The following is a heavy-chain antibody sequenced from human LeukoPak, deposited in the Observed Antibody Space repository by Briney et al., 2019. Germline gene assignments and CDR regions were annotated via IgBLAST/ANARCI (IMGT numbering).Heavy chain of an antibody. CDR2: ISGSGGST. J-gene: IGHJ4*02. V-gene: IGHV3-23*01. D-gene: IGHD3-10*01. CDR1: GFTFSNYA. Sequence: GGSLRLSCAASGFTFSNYAMSWVRQAPGKGLEWVSSISGSGGSTYYADSVKGRFTISRDNSKNTLYLQLNSLRAEDTAVYYCAKGYYGSGNSWGYFDDCGKGTLVTVSS. CDR3: AKGYYGSGNSWGYFDD.